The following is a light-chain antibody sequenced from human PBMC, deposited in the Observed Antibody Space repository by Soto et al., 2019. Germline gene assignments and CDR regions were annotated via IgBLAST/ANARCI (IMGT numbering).Light chain of an antibody. CDR2: EDN. J-gene: IGLJ1*01. CDR3: STYTSSRIDYV. V-gene: IGLV2-14*01. Sequence: QSALTQPASVSGSPGQSITISCTGTSSDVGGYNYVSWYQQHPGKAPKLMIYEDNNRPSGVSNRFSGSKSGNTATLTISGLQAGDEADYYCSTYTSSRIDYVFGAGTKLTVL. CDR1: SSDVGGYNY.